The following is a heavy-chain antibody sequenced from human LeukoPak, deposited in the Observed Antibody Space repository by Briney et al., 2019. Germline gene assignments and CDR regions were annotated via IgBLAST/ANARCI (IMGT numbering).Heavy chain of an antibody. CDR2: ISSSSSYI. D-gene: IGHD3-9*01. Sequence: GGSLRLSCAASGFPFSRYSMNWVRQAPGKGLEWVSSISSSSSYIYYADSVKGRFTISRDNAKNSLYLQMNSLRAEDTAVYYCASPPQLRYFDGLSDAFDIWGQGTMVTVSS. CDR1: GFPFSRYS. V-gene: IGHV3-21*01. CDR3: ASPPQLRYFDGLSDAFDI. J-gene: IGHJ3*02.